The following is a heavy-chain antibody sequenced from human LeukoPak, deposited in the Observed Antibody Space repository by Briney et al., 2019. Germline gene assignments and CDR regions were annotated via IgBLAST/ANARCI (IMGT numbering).Heavy chain of an antibody. CDR1: GFTFSSYA. CDR3: AKGKPAAGVISPFDP. J-gene: IGHJ5*02. Sequence: GGSLRLSCAASGFTFSSYAMNWVRQAPEKGLEWVSGISGSGGSTFYADSVKGRFTISRDNSKNTLYLQMNSLRAEDTAVYYCAKGKPAAGVISPFDPWGQGTLVTVSS. CDR2: ISGSGGST. V-gene: IGHV3-23*01. D-gene: IGHD6-13*01.